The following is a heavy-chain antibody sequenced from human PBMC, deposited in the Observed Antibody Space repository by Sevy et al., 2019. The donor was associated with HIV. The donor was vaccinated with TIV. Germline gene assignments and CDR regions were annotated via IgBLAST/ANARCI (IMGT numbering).Heavy chain of an antibody. CDR3: ARQAQWGIR. Sequence: GESLKISCKDSADTFVNHWIGWVRQMPGKGLEFIGIFYPSESYARYSPPFQGQVSISLDKSTTTAFLQWGSLRASDSAMYYCARQAQWGIRWGQGTLVTVSS. J-gene: IGHJ4*02. CDR2: FYPSESYA. D-gene: IGHD1-26*01. V-gene: IGHV5-51*01. CDR1: ADTFVNHW.